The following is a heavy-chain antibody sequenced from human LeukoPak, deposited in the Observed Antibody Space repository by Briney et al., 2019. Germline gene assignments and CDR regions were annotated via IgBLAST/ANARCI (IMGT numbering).Heavy chain of an antibody. CDR1: GGSISSYY. CDR2: IYYSGST. V-gene: IGHV4-59*01. Sequence: SETLSLTCTVSGGSISSYYWSWIRQPPGKGLEWIGYIYYSGSTNYNPSLKSRVTISVDTSKNQFSLKLSSVTAADTAVYYCARGFYYDSSGYPVYWGQGTLVTVSS. J-gene: IGHJ4*02. D-gene: IGHD3-22*01. CDR3: ARGFYYDSSGYPVY.